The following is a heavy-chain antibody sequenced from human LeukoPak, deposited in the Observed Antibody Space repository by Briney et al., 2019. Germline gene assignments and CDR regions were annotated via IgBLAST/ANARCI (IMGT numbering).Heavy chain of an antibody. CDR1: GFTVSSNY. V-gene: IGHV3-66*02. D-gene: IGHD6-13*01. CDR2: IYSGGST. Sequence: GGSLRLSCAASGFTVSSNYMSWVRQAPGKGLEWVSVIYSGGSTYYADSVKGRFTISRDNSKNTLYLQMNSLRAEDTAVYYCARDRASSSWYGYWFDPWGQGTLVTVSS. CDR3: ARDRASSSWYGYWFDP. J-gene: IGHJ5*02.